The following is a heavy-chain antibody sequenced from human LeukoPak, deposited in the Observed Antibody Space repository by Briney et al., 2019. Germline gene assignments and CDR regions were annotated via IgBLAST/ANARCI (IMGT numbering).Heavy chain of an antibody. Sequence: PGGSLRLSCAASGFTFSTYAMRWVRQAPGKGLEWVSSISCGDGSPYYADSVKGRFTISRDNSKNTLYLQMNSLSAEDTAVYYCAKGESHPKYYFDYWGQGTLVTVSS. CDR2: ISCGDGSP. V-gene: IGHV3-23*01. CDR1: GFTFSTYA. J-gene: IGHJ4*02. D-gene: IGHD3-10*01. CDR3: AKGESHPKYYFDY.